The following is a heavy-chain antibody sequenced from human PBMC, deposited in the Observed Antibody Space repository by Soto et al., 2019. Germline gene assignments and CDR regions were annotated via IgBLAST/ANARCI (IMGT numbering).Heavy chain of an antibody. J-gene: IGHJ3*02. V-gene: IGHV1-8*01. CDR1: GYTFTSYD. Sequence: ASVKVSCKASGYTFTSYDINWVRQATGQGLEWMGWMNPNSGNTGYAQKFQGRVTMTRNTSISTAYMELSSLRSEDTAVDYCARVGLAADAFDIWGQGTMVTVSS. CDR3: ARVGLAADAFDI. D-gene: IGHD6-13*01. CDR2: MNPNSGNT.